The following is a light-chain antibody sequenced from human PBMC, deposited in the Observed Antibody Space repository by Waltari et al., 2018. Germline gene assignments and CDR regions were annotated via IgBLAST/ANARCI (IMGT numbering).Light chain of an antibody. CDR1: PSVLLNSNNKNY. CDR3: QQYFTPPPT. Sequence: IVMNQSSASLAVCLGKRRTSKCKTSPSVLLNSNNKNYLAWYQQRPGQPPNLLIYWASTRESGVPDRFSGSGSVTDFTLTINSLQAEDVAVYYCQQYFTPPPTFGHGTKVEIK. CDR2: WAS. V-gene: IGKV4-1*01. J-gene: IGKJ1*01.